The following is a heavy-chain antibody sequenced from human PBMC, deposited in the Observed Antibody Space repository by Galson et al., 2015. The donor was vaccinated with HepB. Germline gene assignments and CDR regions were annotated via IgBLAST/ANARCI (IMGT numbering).Heavy chain of an antibody. V-gene: IGHV1-69*02. Sequence: SVKVSCKASGCTFSSYTISWVRQAPGQGLEWMGRIIPILGIANYAQKFQGRVTITADKSTSTAYMELSSLRSEDTAVYYCARGGPPPWMEVVAVHNWFDPWGQGTLVTVSS. CDR3: ARGGPPPWMEVVAVHNWFDP. J-gene: IGHJ5*02. CDR2: IIPILGIA. CDR1: GCTFSSYT. D-gene: IGHD2-15*01.